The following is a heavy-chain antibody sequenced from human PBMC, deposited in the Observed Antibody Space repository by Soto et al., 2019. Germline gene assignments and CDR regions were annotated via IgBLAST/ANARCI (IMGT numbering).Heavy chain of an antibody. V-gene: IGHV1-69*02. D-gene: IGHD2-2*01. Sequence: ASVKVSCKASGGTFSRYTFSWVRQAPGQGLEWMGRIIPIGIANYAQKFQGRVTITADKSTSTAYMELSSLRSEDTAVYYCARGGYCSSTSCFQYFDSWGQGPQFTVA. J-gene: IGHJ4*02. CDR3: ARGGYCSSTSCFQYFDS. CDR1: GGTFSRYT. CDR2: IIPIGIA.